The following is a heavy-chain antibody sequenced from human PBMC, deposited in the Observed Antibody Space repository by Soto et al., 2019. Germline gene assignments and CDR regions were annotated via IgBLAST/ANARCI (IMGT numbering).Heavy chain of an antibody. CDR2: INHSGST. CDR3: ARADGENYDFWSGYYTAYNWFDP. J-gene: IGHJ5*02. Sequence: SETLSLTCAVYGGSFSGYYWSWIRQPPGKGLEWIGEINHSGSTNYNPSLKSRVTISVDTSKNQFSLKLSSVTAADTAVYYCARADGENYDFWSGYYTAYNWFDPWGQGTLVTVS. V-gene: IGHV4-34*01. D-gene: IGHD3-3*01. CDR1: GGSFSGYY.